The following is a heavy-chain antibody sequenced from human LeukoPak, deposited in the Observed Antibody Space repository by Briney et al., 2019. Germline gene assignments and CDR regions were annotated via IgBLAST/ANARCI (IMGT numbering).Heavy chain of an antibody. CDR3: AIPSAYSSSPGAFDI. Sequence: SETLSLTCTVSGGSISSSSYYWGWIRQPPGKVPEWIGSIYYSGSTYYNPSLKSRVTISVDTSKNQFSLKLSSVTAADTAVYYCAIPSAYSSSPGAFDIWGQGTMVTVSS. CDR1: GGSISSSSYY. J-gene: IGHJ3*02. V-gene: IGHV4-39*01. D-gene: IGHD6-6*01. CDR2: IYYSGST.